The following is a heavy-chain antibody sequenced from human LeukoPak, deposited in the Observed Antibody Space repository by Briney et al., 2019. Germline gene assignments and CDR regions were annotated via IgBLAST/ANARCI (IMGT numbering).Heavy chain of an antibody. CDR3: ARYSSPVGNCFDP. CDR2: ISSDGNTI. D-gene: IGHD4-11*01. CDR1: GFTFSSYE. Sequence: GGSLRLSCAASGFTFSSYEMNWVRQAPGKGLQWVSYISSDGNTIYYADSVKGRFTISRDNAKNSLYPQMNSLRAEDTAVYYCARYSSPVGNCFDPWGQGTLVTVSS. J-gene: IGHJ5*02. V-gene: IGHV3-48*03.